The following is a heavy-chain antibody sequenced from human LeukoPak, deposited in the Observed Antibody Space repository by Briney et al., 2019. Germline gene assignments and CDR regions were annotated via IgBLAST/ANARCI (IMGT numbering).Heavy chain of an antibody. D-gene: IGHD5-12*01. J-gene: IGHJ5*02. CDR2: INHSGST. CDR3: ARGGVLQSRGYSGYDWGKRHKAYNWFDP. Sequence: SETLSLTCAVYGGSFSGYYWSWIRQPPGKGLEWIGEINHSGSTNYNPSLKSRVTISVDTSKNQFSLKLSSVTAADTAVYYCARGGVLQSRGYSGYDWGKRHKAYNWFDPWGQGTLVTVSS. CDR1: GGSFSGYY. V-gene: IGHV4-34*01.